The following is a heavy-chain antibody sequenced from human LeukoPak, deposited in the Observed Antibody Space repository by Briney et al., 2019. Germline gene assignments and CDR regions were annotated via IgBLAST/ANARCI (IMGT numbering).Heavy chain of an antibody. CDR1: GFHFGDYY. Sequence: GGSLRLSCAASGFHFGDYYMSWIRQAPGKGLEWISYISTGGGTIKYADSVKGRFTISRDNANNYLYLQMDSLRGEDTAVYFCARDDIVSQHWGQGTLVTVSS. J-gene: IGHJ1*01. CDR3: ARDDIVSQH. CDR2: ISTGGGTI. D-gene: IGHD5-12*01. V-gene: IGHV3-11*01.